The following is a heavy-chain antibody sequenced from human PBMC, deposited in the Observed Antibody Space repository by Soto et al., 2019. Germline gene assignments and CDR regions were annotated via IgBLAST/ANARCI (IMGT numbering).Heavy chain of an antibody. CDR3: AREGASGSHIGY. CDR1: GGTFSSYA. CDR2: IIPIFGTA. V-gene: IGHV1-69*01. J-gene: IGHJ4*02. D-gene: IGHD3-22*01. Sequence: QVQLVQSGAEVKKPGSSVNVSCKASGGTFSSYAISWVRQAPGQGLEWMGGIIPIFGTANYAQKFQDRVTITADESTSTAYMELSSLRSEDTAVYYCAREGASGSHIGYWGQGTLVTVSS.